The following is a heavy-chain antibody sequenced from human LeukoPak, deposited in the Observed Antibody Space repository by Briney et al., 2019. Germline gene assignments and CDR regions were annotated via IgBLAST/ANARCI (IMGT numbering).Heavy chain of an antibody. CDR2: ISTGSTYI. CDR1: GFSFRIYN. V-gene: IGHV3-21*01. J-gene: IGHJ4*02. Sequence: GGSLRLSCAASGFSFRIYNMNGVRQAPGKGLEWVSAISTGSTYIYYAASVKGRFTISRDNAKNSLYLQMNSLRAEDTAVYYCARDFGSGGIVGFDYWGQGTLVTVSS. D-gene: IGHD3-10*01. CDR3: ARDFGSGGIVGFDY.